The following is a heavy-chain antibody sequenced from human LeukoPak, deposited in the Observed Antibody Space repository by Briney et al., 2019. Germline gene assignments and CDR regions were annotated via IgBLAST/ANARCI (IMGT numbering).Heavy chain of an antibody. CDR1: GYTFTSYY. J-gene: IGHJ5*02. CDR3: ATDLRGYYDILTGRP. Sequence: ASVKVSCKASGYTFTSYYMHWVRQAPGQGLEWMGLINPTGGSTGYAQKFQGRVTMTEDTSTDTAYMELSSLRSEDTAVYYCATDLRGYYDILTGRPWGQGTLVTVSS. D-gene: IGHD3-9*01. V-gene: IGHV1-46*01. CDR2: INPTGGST.